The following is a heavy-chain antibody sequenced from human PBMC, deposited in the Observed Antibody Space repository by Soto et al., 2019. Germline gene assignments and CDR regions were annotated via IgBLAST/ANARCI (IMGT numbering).Heavy chain of an antibody. CDR3: ARVGADRHYDSSGYYVLDY. D-gene: IGHD3-22*01. J-gene: IGHJ4*02. CDR1: GFTFSDYY. Sequence: QVQLVESGGGLVKPGGSLRLSCAASGFTFSDYYMSWIRQAPGKGLEWVSYISSSGSTIYYADSVKGRFTISRDNAKNXLXXQMNSLRAEDTAVYYCARVGADRHYDSSGYYVLDYWGQGTLVTVSS. CDR2: ISSSGSTI. V-gene: IGHV3-11*01.